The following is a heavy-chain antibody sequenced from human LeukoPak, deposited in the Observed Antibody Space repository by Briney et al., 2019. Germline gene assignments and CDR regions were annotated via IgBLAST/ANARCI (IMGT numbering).Heavy chain of an antibody. CDR2: INHSGST. CDR1: GGSFSGYY. J-gene: IGHJ4*02. Sequence: SETLSLTCAVYGGSFSGYYWSWIRQPPGKGLEWIGEINHSGSTNYNPSLKSRVTISVDTSKNQFSLKLSSVTAADTAVYYCARGSGCSSTSCQYYFDYWGQGTLVTVSS. D-gene: IGHD2-2*01. V-gene: IGHV4-34*01. CDR3: ARGSGCSSTSCQYYFDY.